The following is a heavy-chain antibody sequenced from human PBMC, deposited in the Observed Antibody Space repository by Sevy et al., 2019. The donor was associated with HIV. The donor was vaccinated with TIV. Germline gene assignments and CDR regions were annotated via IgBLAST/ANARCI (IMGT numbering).Heavy chain of an antibody. CDR2: ITYSGVNT. J-gene: IGHJ4*02. CDR1: GFTFSTYA. V-gene: IGHV3-23*01. Sequence: GGSLRLSCAASGFTFSTYAMTWVRQAPGKWLEWVSVITYSGVNTYYADSVKGRFTISRDNSKNKLYLQMNSLRAEDTAVYYCAKDRVSGTYYTGDFDYWGQGTLVTVSS. CDR3: AKDRVSGTYYTGDFDY. D-gene: IGHD3-10*01.